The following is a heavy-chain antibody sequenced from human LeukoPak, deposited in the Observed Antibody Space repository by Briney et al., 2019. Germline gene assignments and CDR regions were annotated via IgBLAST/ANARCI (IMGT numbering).Heavy chain of an antibody. CDR3: ARLNFRGGEALHFDS. Sequence: SETLSLTCIVSGGSLTNYYWGWIRQPPGKGLEFIGYIHSDGTTNYDSSLQSRVAISLDTSKIQFSLRLYSVTAADTALYFCARLNFRGGEALHFDSWGQGTLVTVSS. CDR2: IHSDGTT. CDR1: GGSLTNYY. J-gene: IGHJ4*02. D-gene: IGHD3-16*01. V-gene: IGHV4-4*09.